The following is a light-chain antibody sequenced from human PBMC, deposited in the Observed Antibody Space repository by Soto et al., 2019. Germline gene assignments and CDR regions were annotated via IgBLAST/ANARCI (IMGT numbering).Light chain of an antibody. V-gene: IGLV7-46*01. CDR1: TGAVTSSHY. Sequence: QSVVTQEPSLTVSPRGTVTLTWGSGTGAVTSSHYPYWFQLNPGHAPRTLIYDTINKHSWTPARFSGSLLWCRAALPLSCALTEDEAEYYCVFSFRDTTVVFCGGSQLTV. CDR3: VFSFRDTTVV. J-gene: IGLJ2*01. CDR2: DTI.